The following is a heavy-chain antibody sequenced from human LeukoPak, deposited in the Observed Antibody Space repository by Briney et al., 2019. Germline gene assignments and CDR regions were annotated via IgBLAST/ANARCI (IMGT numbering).Heavy chain of an antibody. CDR3: ARDLIAARPGLFDP. CDR2: ISAYNGNT. V-gene: IGHV1-18*01. D-gene: IGHD6-6*01. Sequence: ASVKVSCKASGYTFTTYGINWVRQAPGQGLEWMGWISAYNGNTNYAQNLQGRVTLTTDTSASTAYMELRSLRSDDTAVYYCARDLIAARPGLFDPWGQGTLVTVSS. CDR1: GYTFTTYG. J-gene: IGHJ5*02.